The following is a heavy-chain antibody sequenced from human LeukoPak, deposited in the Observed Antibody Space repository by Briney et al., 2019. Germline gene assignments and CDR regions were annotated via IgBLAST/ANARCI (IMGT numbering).Heavy chain of an antibody. V-gene: IGHV4-4*07. CDR1: GAFSTNYF. Sequence: SETLSLTCSVSGAFSTNYFWSWIRQPAGGGLQWIGRINTSGDTYYNPSLKSRLTMSVDTYKKQFALNLSSMAAADTAVYYCARTLLPATMGACDIGGQGTMVTVSS. D-gene: IGHD2-2*01. J-gene: IGHJ3*02. CDR2: INTSGDT. CDR3: ARTLLPATMGACDI.